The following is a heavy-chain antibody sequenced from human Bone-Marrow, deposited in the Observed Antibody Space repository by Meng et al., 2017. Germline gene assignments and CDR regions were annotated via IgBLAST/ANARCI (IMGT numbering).Heavy chain of an antibody. D-gene: IGHD7-27*01. V-gene: IGHV3-30*04. CDR3: AREEILGNNAFDI. CDR2: ISYDGSNK. CDR1: GFTFSSYA. Sequence: QVQLGDSGGGVVQPGRSLRLSCAASGFTFSSYAMHWVRQAPGKGLEWVAVISYDGSNKYYADSVKGRFTISRDNSKNTLYLQMNSLRAEDTAVYYCAREEILGNNAFDIWGQGTMVTVSS. J-gene: IGHJ3*02.